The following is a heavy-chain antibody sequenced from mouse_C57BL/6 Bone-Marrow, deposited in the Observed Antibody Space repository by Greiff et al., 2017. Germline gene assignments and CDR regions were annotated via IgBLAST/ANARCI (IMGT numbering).Heavy chain of an antibody. J-gene: IGHJ4*01. CDR1: GYTFTSYW. Sequence: VQLQQPGAELVKPGASVKLSCKASGYTFTSYWMHWVKQRPGQGLEWIGMIHPNSGSTNYNEKFKSKATLTVDKSSSTAYMQLSSLTSEDAAVYYCARGWLLAYAMDYWGRGTAVTVSS. V-gene: IGHV1-64*01. CDR2: IHPNSGST. CDR3: ARGWLLAYAMDY. D-gene: IGHD2-3*01.